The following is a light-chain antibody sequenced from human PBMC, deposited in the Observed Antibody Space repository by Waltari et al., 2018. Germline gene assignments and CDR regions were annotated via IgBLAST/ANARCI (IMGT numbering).Light chain of an antibody. Sequence: TCRASRGIDAFLNWYQQQPGKAPKHLIYDASTLQRGVPPRFSGTRIGTDFSLTISDLQPEDFATYFCQQSYSAPFTFGRGTRLE. J-gene: IGKJ5*01. CDR3: QQSYSAPFT. CDR2: DAS. V-gene: IGKV1-39*01. CDR1: RGIDAF.